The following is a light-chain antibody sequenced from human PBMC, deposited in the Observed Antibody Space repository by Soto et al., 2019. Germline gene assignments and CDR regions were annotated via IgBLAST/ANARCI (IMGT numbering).Light chain of an antibody. CDR2: GAS. Sequence: EVVLTQSPGTLALSRGERATLSCRASQSVSSSYLAWYQHRPGQAPRLLIFGASSRATGIPDRFSGTGSGTDFTLTISRLEPEDFAVYYCQQYGNSPWTFGQGTTGDIK. CDR1: QSVSSSY. V-gene: IGKV3-20*01. CDR3: QQYGNSPWT. J-gene: IGKJ1*01.